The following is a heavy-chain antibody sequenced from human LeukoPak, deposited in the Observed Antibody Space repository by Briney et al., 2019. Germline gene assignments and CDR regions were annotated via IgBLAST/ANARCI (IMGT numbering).Heavy chain of an antibody. CDR3: AKDMGERWLQLGSFDY. CDR2: ISYDGSNK. V-gene: IGHV3-30-3*01. CDR1: GFTFSSYA. J-gene: IGHJ4*02. Sequence: GGSLRLSCAASGFTFSSYAMHWVLQAPGKGLEWVAVISYDGSNKYYADSVKGRFTISRDNSKNTLYLQMNSLRAEDTALYYCAKDMGERWLQLGSFDYWGQGTLVTVSS. D-gene: IGHD5-24*01.